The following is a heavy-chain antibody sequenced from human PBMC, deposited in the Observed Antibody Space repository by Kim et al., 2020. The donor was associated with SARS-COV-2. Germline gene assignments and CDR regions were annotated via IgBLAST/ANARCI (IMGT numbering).Heavy chain of an antibody. D-gene: IGHD3-10*01. J-gene: IGHJ4*02. CDR3: ARQLSGSGDY. Sequence: DTRYSPSFQGQVTISADKSISTAYLQWSSLKASDTAMYYCARQLSGSGDYWGQGTLVTVSS. V-gene: IGHV5-51*01. CDR2: DT.